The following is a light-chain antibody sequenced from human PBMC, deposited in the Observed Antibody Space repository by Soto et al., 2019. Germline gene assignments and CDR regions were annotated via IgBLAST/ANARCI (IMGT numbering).Light chain of an antibody. CDR3: SSYTSSSTLL. CDR2: DVS. V-gene: IGLV2-14*01. Sequence: QSVLTQPASVSGSPGQSITISCTGTSSDVGGYNYVSWFQQHPGKAPKLMIYDVSNRHSGVSNRFSGSKSGNTASLTISGLQAEDEAHYYCSSYTSSSTLLFGGGTKLTVL. CDR1: SSDVGGYNY. J-gene: IGLJ2*01.